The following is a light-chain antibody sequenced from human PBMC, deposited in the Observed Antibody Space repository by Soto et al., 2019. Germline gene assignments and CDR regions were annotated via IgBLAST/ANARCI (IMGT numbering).Light chain of an antibody. J-gene: IGKJ1*01. CDR1: QYISSN. CDR2: GAS. CDR3: QQYHDWPWT. Sequence: DIVMTQSPATLSVSPGERATVSCRASQYISSNLAWYQQKPGQAPRLLIYGASTRATDTPARFSGSGSGTDCTLTISGLQSEDFALYYCQQYHDWPWTFGQGTEVEIK. V-gene: IGKV3-15*01.